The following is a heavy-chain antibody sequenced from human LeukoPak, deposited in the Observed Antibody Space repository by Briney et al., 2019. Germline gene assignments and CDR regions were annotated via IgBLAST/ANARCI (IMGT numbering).Heavy chain of an antibody. CDR2: INPSGGST. Sequence: GASVKVSCKASVYTFTSYYMHWVRQAPGQGLEWMGIINPSGGSTSYAQKFQGRVTMTRDTSTSTAYMDLRSLRSDDTAVYYCARHLFGDYFFDYWGQGTLVTVSS. CDR1: VYTFTSYY. J-gene: IGHJ4*02. CDR3: ARHLFGDYFFDY. V-gene: IGHV1-46*01. D-gene: IGHD4-17*01.